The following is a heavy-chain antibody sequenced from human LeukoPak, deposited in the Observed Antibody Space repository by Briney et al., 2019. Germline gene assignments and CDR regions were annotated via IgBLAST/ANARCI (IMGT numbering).Heavy chain of an antibody. D-gene: IGHD3-22*01. Sequence: SETPSLTCTVSGGSISSYYWSWIRQPPGKGLEWIGYIYYSGSTNYNPSLKSRVTISVDTSKNQFSLKLCSVTAADTAVYYCAGASYDSSGVHWGQGTLVTVSS. J-gene: IGHJ4*02. V-gene: IGHV4-59*01. CDR3: AGASYDSSGVH. CDR2: IYYSGST. CDR1: GGSISSYY.